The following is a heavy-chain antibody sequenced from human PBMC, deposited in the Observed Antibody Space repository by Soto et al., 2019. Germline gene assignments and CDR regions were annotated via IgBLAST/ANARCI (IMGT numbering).Heavy chain of an antibody. Sequence: GGSLRLSCAASGFTFSSYAMSWVRQAPGKGLEWVSAISGSGGSTYYADSVKGRFTISRDNSKNTLYLQMNSLRAEDTAVYYCAKACRVIHYYGMDVWGQGTTVTVSS. CDR1: GFTFSSYA. CDR3: AKACRVIHYYGMDV. J-gene: IGHJ6*02. D-gene: IGHD3-16*02. V-gene: IGHV3-23*01. CDR2: ISGSGGST.